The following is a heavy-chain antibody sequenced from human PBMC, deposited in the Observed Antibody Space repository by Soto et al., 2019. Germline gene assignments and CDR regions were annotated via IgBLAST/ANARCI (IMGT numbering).Heavy chain of an antibody. CDR2: IDPSDSYT. CDR3: ASSLGYSYVLGAFDI. Sequence: PGESLKISCKGSGYSFTSYWISWVRQMPGKGLEWMGRIDPSDSYTNYSPSFQGHVTISADKSISTAYLQWSSLKASDTAMYYRASSLGYSYVLGAFDIWGQGTMVTVSS. D-gene: IGHD5-18*01. CDR1: GYSFTSYW. V-gene: IGHV5-10-1*01. J-gene: IGHJ3*02.